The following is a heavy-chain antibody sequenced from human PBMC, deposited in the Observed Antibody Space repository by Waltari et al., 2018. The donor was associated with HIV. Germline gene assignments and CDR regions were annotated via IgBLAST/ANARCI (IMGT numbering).Heavy chain of an antibody. CDR1: VFPFSGYS. CDR2: ISSSSSYI. Sequence: VQLVESGGGLVKPGRSVRLPGAASVFPFSGYSTNWVRQAPGKGLEWVSSISSSSSYIYYADSVKGRFTISRDNAKNSLYLQMTSLRAEDTAVYYCARDFWGGYYYGMDVWGQGTTVTVSS. V-gene: IGHV3-21*01. D-gene: IGHD3-16*01. J-gene: IGHJ6*02. CDR3: ARDFWGGYYYGMDV.